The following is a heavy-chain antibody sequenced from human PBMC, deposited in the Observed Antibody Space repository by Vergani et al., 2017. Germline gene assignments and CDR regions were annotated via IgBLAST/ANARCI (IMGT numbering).Heavy chain of an antibody. D-gene: IGHD6-19*01. CDR1: GDIFNNYT. J-gene: IGHJ4*02. CDR2: IIPIIRLA. CDR3: ARVSPGDNSGWEPFDY. Sequence: QVHLEQSGTEVKKPGSSVKVSCKVSGDIFNNYTVTWVRQAPGQGLEWMGRIIPIIRLATSAQKFQDRVKITGDTSTTTVYMELNNLRSEDTAVYYCARVSPGDNSGWEPFDYWGQGTLVTVSS. V-gene: IGHV1-69*02.